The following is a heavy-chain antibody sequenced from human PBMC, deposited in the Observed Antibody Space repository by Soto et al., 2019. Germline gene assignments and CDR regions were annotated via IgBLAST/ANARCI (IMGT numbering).Heavy chain of an antibody. V-gene: IGHV4-39*01. D-gene: IGHD6-6*01. CDR1: GGSISSSSYY. CDR3: AKHRARNWFDP. Sequence: QLQLQESGPGLVKPSETLSLTCIVSGGSISSSSYYWGWIRQPPGKGLEWIGSIYYSGSTYYNPSLKSRVTISVDTSKNQFSLKLSSETAADTAVFYCAKHRARNWFDPWGQGTLVTVSS. CDR2: IYYSGST. J-gene: IGHJ5*02.